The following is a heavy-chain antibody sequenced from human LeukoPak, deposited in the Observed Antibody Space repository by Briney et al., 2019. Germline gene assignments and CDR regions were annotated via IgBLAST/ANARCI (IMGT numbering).Heavy chain of an antibody. CDR3: ARLYYYDASGPPL. J-gene: IGHJ4*02. V-gene: IGHV4-39*01. CDR1: GDYISSSNYY. CDR2: IYYTGRT. Sequence: SETLSLTCSISGDYISSSNYYWGWIRQPPGKGQEWIGNIYYTGRTYYNPSLKSRVSISIDTSKNEFSLKVRSVTAADTAVYYCARLYYYDASGPPLWGQGTLVIVSS. D-gene: IGHD3-22*01.